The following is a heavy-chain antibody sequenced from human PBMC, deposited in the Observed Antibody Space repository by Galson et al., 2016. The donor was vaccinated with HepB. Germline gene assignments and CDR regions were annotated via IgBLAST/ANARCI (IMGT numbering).Heavy chain of an antibody. CDR3: ARDARHRSTWYLAFDI. D-gene: IGHD6-13*01. J-gene: IGHJ3*02. Sequence: SVKVSCKASGGTFSSYAISWVRQAPGQGLEWMGWISTYNGDTHYAQKLQGRVTMTTDTSTSTAYMELSSLRSEDTAVYYCARDARHRSTWYLAFDIWGQGTMLTVSS. V-gene: IGHV1-18*01. CDR1: GGTFSSYA. CDR2: ISTYNGDT.